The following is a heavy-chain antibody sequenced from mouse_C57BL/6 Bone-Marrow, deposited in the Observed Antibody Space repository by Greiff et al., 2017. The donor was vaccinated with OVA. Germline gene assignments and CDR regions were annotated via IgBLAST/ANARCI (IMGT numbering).Heavy chain of an antibody. CDR3: ARDYYGSRFDY. V-gene: IGHV3-6*01. Sequence: EVQRVESGPGLVKPSQSLSLTCSVTGYSITSGYYWNWIRQFPGNKLVWMGYISYDGSNNYNPSLKNRISITRDTSKNQFFLKLNSVTTEDTATYYCARDYYGSRFDYWGQGTTLTVSS. CDR2: ISYDGSN. CDR1: GYSITSGYY. D-gene: IGHD1-1*01. J-gene: IGHJ2*01.